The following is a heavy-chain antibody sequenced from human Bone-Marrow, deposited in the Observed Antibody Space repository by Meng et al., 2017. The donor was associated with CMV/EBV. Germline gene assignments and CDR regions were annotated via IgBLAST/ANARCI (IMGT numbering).Heavy chain of an antibody. J-gene: IGHJ4*02. D-gene: IGHD3-10*01. V-gene: IGHV3-7*01. Sequence: GGSLRLSCAASEFTFSKSWMSWVRQAPGKGLEWVANIKEDGSEKFYVDSAKGRFTISRDNAKNSLYLQMDSLRAEDTAVYYCARGKSVNGNAAGSWGQGTLVTGSS. CDR2: IKEDGSEK. CDR3: ARGKSVNGNAAGS. CDR1: EFTFSKSW.